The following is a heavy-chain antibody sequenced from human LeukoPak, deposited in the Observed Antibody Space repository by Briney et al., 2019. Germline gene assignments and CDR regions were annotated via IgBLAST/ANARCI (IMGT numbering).Heavy chain of an antibody. Sequence: GGSLRLSCAASGFTFTSYPLAWVRQPQGKGREGFPPIIGSGGSTYYADSVKGRFTISRDNSKNTLYLQMNSLRAEDTAVYYCAKGEFDTAMPHGAFDIWGQGTMVTVSS. CDR3: AKGEFDTAMPHGAFDI. V-gene: IGHV3-23*01. J-gene: IGHJ3*02. D-gene: IGHD5-18*01. CDR1: GFTFTSYP. CDR2: IIGSGGST.